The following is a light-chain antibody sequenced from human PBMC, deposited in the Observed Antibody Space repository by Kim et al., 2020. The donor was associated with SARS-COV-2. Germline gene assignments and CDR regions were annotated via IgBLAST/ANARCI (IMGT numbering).Light chain of an antibody. CDR1: IRYVCGYKY. CDR2: EVS. V-gene: IGLV2-8*01. Sequence: QSVTISLSGTIRYVCGYKYVFGYQHHPRKAHTLMIYEVSERPSRVPDRFSGSKSGNTASLTLSGLQAEVKADYYCSSYAGSKGGVFGTRTKVTVL. J-gene: IGLJ1*01. CDR3: SSYAGSKGGV.